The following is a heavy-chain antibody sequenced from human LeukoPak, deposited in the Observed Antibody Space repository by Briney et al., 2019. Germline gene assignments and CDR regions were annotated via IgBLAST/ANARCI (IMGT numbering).Heavy chain of an antibody. CDR1: GFTFDDYA. J-gene: IGHJ5*02. Sequence: GGSLTLSCASSGFTFDDYAMHWVRQAPGRGLEGVSGIRWNSGSIGYADSVKGRVTISRDNAENSLYLQMNSLRAEDTALYYCAKDLARNYYDSSGQGNWFDPWGQGTLVTVSS. CDR3: AKDLARNYYDSSGQGNWFDP. D-gene: IGHD3-22*01. V-gene: IGHV3-9*01. CDR2: IRWNSGSI.